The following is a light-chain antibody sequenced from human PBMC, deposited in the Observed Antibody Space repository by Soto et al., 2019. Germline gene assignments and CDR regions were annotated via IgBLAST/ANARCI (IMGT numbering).Light chain of an antibody. CDR1: SSDVGGSNF. V-gene: IGLV2-14*03. CDR2: DVA. J-gene: IGLJ1*01. CDR3: VSYTSSTTYV. Sequence: QSVLTQLASVSDSPGQSITISCTGTSSDVGGSNFVSWYQQHPGKPPKLIIYDVANRPSGVSNRFSGSKSGSTASLIISRLQTEDEADYYCVSYTSSTTYVFGTGTKVT.